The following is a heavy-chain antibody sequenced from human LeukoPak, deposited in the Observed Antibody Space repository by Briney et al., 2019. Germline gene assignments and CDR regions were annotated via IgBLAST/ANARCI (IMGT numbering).Heavy chain of an antibody. V-gene: IGHV4-38-2*02. D-gene: IGHD3-3*01. CDR1: GYSISSGYY. J-gene: IGHJ5*02. CDR2: IYHSGST. Sequence: SETLSLTCNVSGYSISSGYYWGWIRQPPGKGLEWIGSIYHSGSTYYNPSLKSRVTISVDTSKNQFSLKLSSVTAADTAVYYCARDSRIFGVVIHSSFDPWGQGTLVTVSS. CDR3: ARDSRIFGVVIHSSFDP.